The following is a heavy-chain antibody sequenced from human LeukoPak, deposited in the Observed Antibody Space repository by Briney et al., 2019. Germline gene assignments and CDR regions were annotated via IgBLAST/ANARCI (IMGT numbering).Heavy chain of an antibody. Sequence: GGSLRLSCAASGFAFSSYSMNWVRQAPGKGLEWVSSISSSSSYIYYADSVKGRFTISRDNAKNSLYLQMNSLRAEDTAVYYCARDENWGYYYYYYMDVWGKGTTVTVSS. CDR2: ISSSSSYI. D-gene: IGHD7-27*01. CDR3: ARDENWGYYYYYYMDV. V-gene: IGHV3-21*01. CDR1: GFAFSSYS. J-gene: IGHJ6*03.